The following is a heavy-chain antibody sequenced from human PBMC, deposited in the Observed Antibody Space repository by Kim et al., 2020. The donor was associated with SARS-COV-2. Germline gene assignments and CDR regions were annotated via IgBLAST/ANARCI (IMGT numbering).Heavy chain of an antibody. Sequence: GGSLRLSCAASGFTFSSYEMNWVRQAPGKGLEWVSYISSSGSTIYYADSVKGRFTISRDNAKNSLYLQMNSLRAEGTAVYYCARGEGRDIVVVVAAKPPHYWGQGTLVTVSS. D-gene: IGHD2-15*01. V-gene: IGHV3-48*03. CDR3: ARGEGRDIVVVVAAKPPHY. CDR1: GFTFSSYE. CDR2: ISSSGSTI. J-gene: IGHJ4*02.